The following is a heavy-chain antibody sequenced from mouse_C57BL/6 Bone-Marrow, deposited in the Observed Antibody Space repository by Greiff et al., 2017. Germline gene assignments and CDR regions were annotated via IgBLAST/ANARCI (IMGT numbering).Heavy chain of an antibody. D-gene: IGHD1-1*01. Sequence: QVQLQQSGAELMKPGASVKLSCKATGYTFTGYWIEWVKQRPGHGLEWIGEILPGSGSTNYNEKFKGKATFTADKSSNTAYMQLSSLTTVDSAIYYCDPYYSSSRYYAMDYWGQGTSVTVSS. CDR3: DPYYSSSRYYAMDY. CDR1: GYTFTGYW. CDR2: ILPGSGST. V-gene: IGHV1-9*01. J-gene: IGHJ4*01.